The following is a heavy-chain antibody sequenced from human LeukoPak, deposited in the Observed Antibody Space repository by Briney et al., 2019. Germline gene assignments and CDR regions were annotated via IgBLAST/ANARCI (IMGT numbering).Heavy chain of an antibody. CDR3: ARLSGDSRYSPYYFDY. CDR2: IYYSGST. Sequence: PETLSLTCTVSRGSISSSSYYWGWIRQPPGKGREWIRSIYYSGSTYYNPSLMGRVTISVDTTKNQFSLKLSSLTPADTAVYYCARLSGDSRYSPYYFDYWGQGTLVTVSS. J-gene: IGHJ4*02. V-gene: IGHV4-39*01. CDR1: RGSISSSSYY. D-gene: IGHD3-22*01.